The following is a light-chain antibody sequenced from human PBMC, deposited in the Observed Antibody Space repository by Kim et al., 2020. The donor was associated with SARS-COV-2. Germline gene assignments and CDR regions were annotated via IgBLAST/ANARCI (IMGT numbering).Light chain of an antibody. Sequence: GQRCAISFSGSASIIGVNAVSWYQQFPGTAPRLIIYVDHQRPSGVPDRFSASKSGTSASLAIGGIQSEDEADYFCAAWDDSLGGVVFGGGTKLTVL. CDR1: ASIIGVNA. CDR3: AAWDDSLGGVV. J-gene: IGLJ2*01. CDR2: VDH. V-gene: IGLV1-44*01.